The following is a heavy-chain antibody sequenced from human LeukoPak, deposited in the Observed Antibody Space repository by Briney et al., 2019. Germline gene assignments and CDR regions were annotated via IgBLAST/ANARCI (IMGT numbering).Heavy chain of an antibody. CDR1: EFSRSTNAVG. CDR2: IYWNDDR. Sequence: CGPTLVNPTQTLTLTCTFSEFSRSTNAVGVGGIRLPPGKALEWLALIYWNDDRRYSPSLKSRLTITMDTSKNQVVLTMTKIDPAETATYNAVHSTATNPRWIEPSGDGILVTASS. V-gene: IGHV2-5*01. CDR3: VHSTATNPRWIEP. D-gene: IGHD5-24*01. J-gene: IGHJ5*02.